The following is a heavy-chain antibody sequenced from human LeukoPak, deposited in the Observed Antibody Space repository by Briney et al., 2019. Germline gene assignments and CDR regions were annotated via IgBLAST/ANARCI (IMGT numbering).Heavy chain of an antibody. Sequence: GASVKVSCKASGGTFSSYAISWVRQAPGQRLEWMGGIIPIFGTANYAQKFQGRVTITADESTSTAYMELSSLRSEDTAVYYFFKQKTAYDILTGYQGKYYFDYWGQGTLVTVSS. CDR3: FKQKTAYDILTGYQGKYYFDY. J-gene: IGHJ4*02. V-gene: IGHV1-69*13. CDR1: GGTFSSYA. CDR2: IIPIFGTA. D-gene: IGHD3-9*01.